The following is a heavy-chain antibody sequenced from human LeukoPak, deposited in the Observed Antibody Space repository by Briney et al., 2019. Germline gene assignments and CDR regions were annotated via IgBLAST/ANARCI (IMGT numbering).Heavy chain of an antibody. D-gene: IGHD3-22*01. CDR3: ARDSNTNYYDSSGYDY. V-gene: IGHV4-39*07. Sequence: SETLSLTCTVSGGSISSSSYYWGWIRQPPGKGLEWIGSIYYSGSTYYNPSLKSRVTISVDTSKNQFSLKLSSVTAADTAVYYCARDSNTNYYDSSGYDYWGQGTLVTVSS. CDR2: IYYSGST. J-gene: IGHJ4*02. CDR1: GGSISSSSYY.